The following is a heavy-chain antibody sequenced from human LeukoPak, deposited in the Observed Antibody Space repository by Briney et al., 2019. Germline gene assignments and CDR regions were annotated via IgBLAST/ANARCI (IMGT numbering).Heavy chain of an antibody. Sequence: GGSLRLSCAASGFTFSSYEMNWVRQAPGKWLEWVSYIDSSGSNIHYADSVKGRFTISRDNAKNSLYLQMNSLRAEDTAVYYCARTKEMASISYFDSWGQGTLVTVSS. J-gene: IGHJ4*02. CDR1: GFTFSSYE. CDR3: ARTKEMASISYFDS. V-gene: IGHV3-48*03. CDR2: IDSSGSNI. D-gene: IGHD5-24*01.